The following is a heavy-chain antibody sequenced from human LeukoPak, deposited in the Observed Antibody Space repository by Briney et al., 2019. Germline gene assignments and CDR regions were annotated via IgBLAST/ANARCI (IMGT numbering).Heavy chain of an antibody. D-gene: IGHD1-26*01. V-gene: IGHV3-23*01. CDR1: GFTFSSYA. CDR3: ARDKVVGASHFDY. CDR2: ISGRGDST. J-gene: IGHJ4*02. Sequence: GGSLRLSCAASGFTFSSYAMSWVRQAPGKGLEWVSTISGRGDSTHYADSVKGRSTISRDNSKNTVYLQMNSLRAEDTALYYCARDKVVGASHFDYWGQGTLVIVSS.